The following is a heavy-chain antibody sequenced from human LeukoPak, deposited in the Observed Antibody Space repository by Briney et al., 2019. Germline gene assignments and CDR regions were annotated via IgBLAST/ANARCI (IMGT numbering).Heavy chain of an antibody. CDR1: GYIFRNYG. CDR3: VLLIAAAGTGDY. CDR2: ISGYNGNT. Sequence: GASVKVSCKASGYIFRNYGISWVRQAPGQGLEWMGWISGYNGNTNYAQKFQGRFTMTTDTSTSTAYMELRSLRSDDTAVYYCVLLIAAAGTGDYWGQGTLVTVSS. D-gene: IGHD6-13*01. V-gene: IGHV1-18*01. J-gene: IGHJ4*02.